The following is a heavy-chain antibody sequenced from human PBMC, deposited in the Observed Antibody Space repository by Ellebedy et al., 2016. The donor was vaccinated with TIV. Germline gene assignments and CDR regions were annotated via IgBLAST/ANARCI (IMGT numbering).Heavy chain of an antibody. CDR3: ASWGSRDSSGYRDY. Sequence: ASVKVSCKASGYTFTSYYMHWVRQAPGQGLEWMGIINPSGGSTSYAQKFQGRVTITADESTSTAYMELSSLRSEDTAVYYCASWGSRDSSGYRDYWGQGTLVTVSS. J-gene: IGHJ4*02. CDR1: GYTFTSYY. D-gene: IGHD3-22*01. CDR2: INPSGGST. V-gene: IGHV1-46*01.